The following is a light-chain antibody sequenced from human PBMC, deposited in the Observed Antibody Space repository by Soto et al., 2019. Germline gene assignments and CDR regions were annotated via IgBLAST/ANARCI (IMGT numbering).Light chain of an antibody. CDR2: CAS. CDR3: QLYGSSPFT. Sequence: EIVLTQSQGTLSLSLGESATISCRAIQSVSSRFLAWYQQNPCQAPRILIYCASSRATGIPERFSGSGSGTDFTLTISRLEPEDFEVYYCQLYGSSPFTFGPGTKVDIK. J-gene: IGKJ3*01. V-gene: IGKV3-20*01. CDR1: QSVSSRF.